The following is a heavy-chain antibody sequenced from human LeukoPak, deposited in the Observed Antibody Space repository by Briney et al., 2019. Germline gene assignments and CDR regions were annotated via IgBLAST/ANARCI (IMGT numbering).Heavy chain of an antibody. V-gene: IGHV4-4*07. Sequence: SETLSLTCTVSGGSISSYYWSWIRQPAGKRLEWIGRIYTSGSTNYNPSLKSRVTMSVDTSKNQFSLKLSPVTAADTAVYYCARDRTYLLYYYYMDVWGKGTTVTISS. CDR2: IYTSGST. CDR3: ARDRTYLLYYYYMDV. CDR1: GGSISSYY. D-gene: IGHD2-21*01. J-gene: IGHJ6*03.